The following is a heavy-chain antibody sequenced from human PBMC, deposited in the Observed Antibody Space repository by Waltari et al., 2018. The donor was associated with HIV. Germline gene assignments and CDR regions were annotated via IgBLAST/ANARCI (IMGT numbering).Heavy chain of an antibody. CDR3: ARPLPYCSTSSCPYFDP. D-gene: IGHD2-2*01. J-gene: IGHJ5*02. CDR1: GYTFTRSS. CDR2: INPNSGAT. Sequence: VQLVQSGAAVNKPGASVKVSCNASGYTFTRSSMHWVRQAPGQGLEWMGWINPNSGATNYAQKFQGRVTMTRETSISTAYMELNSLRSHDTAVYYCARPLPYCSTSSCPYFDPWGQGTLVTVSS. V-gene: IGHV1-2*02.